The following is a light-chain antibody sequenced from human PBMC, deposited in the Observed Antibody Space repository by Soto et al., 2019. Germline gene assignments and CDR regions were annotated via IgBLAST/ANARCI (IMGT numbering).Light chain of an antibody. V-gene: IGKV3-20*01. CDR2: GAS. CDR1: QSVSSSY. Sequence: EIVLTQSPVTLSLSPVERATLSCRASQSVSSSYLAWYQQKPGQAPRLLIYGASSRATGIPDRFSGSGSGTDFTLTISRLEPEDFAVYYCQQYGSSPQTFGQGTKLEIK. J-gene: IGKJ2*01. CDR3: QQYGSSPQT.